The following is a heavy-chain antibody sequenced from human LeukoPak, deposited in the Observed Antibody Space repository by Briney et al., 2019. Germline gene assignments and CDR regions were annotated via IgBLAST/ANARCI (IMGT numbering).Heavy chain of an antibody. CDR2: ISGSGSNT. J-gene: IGHJ4*02. Sequence: GGSLMLSCAASGFNFSSYAISWVRQAPGKGLEWVSVISGSGSNTYYADSVKGRFSISRDNSKNTLYLQMNNLRAEDTAVYYCAREASILDYWGQGALVTVSS. CDR1: GFNFSSYA. CDR3: AREASILDY. V-gene: IGHV3-23*01.